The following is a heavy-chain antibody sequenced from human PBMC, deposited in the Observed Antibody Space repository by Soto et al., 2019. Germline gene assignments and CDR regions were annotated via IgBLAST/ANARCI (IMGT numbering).Heavy chain of an antibody. V-gene: IGHV3-20*04. J-gene: IGHJ6*02. CDR3: ANTAMAFHYYGMDV. D-gene: IGHD5-18*01. CDR1: GFTFDDYG. CDR2: INWDGSST. Sequence: PGGSLRLSCAASGFTFDDYGMTWVRQAPGKGLECVSGINWDGSSTYYVDSVKGRFTISRDNAKNTLYLQMNSLRAEDTAVYYCANTAMAFHYYGMDVWGQGTTVTVSS.